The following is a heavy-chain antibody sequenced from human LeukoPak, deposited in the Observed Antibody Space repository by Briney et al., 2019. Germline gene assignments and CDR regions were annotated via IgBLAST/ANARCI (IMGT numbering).Heavy chain of an antibody. CDR2: LNQDGREK. J-gene: IGHJ5*02. V-gene: IGHV3-7*01. D-gene: IGHD5-12*01. Sequence: GGSLRLSCAASGFTFSCYWMTWVRQAPGKGLEWVANLNQDGREKYYMDSVTGRFTISRDNAKNSVFLQMNSLGADDTAVYYCAGDLGTTGYDLLDPWGQGTLVTVSS. CDR1: GFTFSCYW. CDR3: AGDLGTTGYDLLDP.